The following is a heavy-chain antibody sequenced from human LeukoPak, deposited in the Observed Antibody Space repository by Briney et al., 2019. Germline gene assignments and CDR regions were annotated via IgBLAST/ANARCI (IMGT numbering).Heavy chain of an antibody. D-gene: IGHD2-15*01. CDR3: ARDLGYCSGGSCYAGDY. CDR1: GYTFTSYD. V-gene: IGHV1-18*01. J-gene: IGHJ4*02. CDR2: ISAYNGNT. Sequence: GASVKVSCKASGYTFTSYDINWVRQAPGQGLEWMGWISAYNGNTNYAQNLQGRVTMTRDTSTSTVYMELSSLRSEDTAVYYCARDLGYCSGGSCYAGDYWGQGTLVTVSS.